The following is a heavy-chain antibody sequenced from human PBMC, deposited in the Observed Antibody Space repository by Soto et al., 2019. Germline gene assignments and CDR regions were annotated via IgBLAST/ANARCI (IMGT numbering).Heavy chain of an antibody. CDR1: GGSINSYY. CDR2: IYYNGNT. V-gene: IGHV4-59*08. CDR3: ARHDHGGYFRH. D-gene: IGHD3-16*01. Sequence: VQLQESGPGLVKPSETLSLTCTVSGGSINSYYWSWIRQSQGKGLEWIAYIYYNGNTNYNPSLFSRVTLSVDTSKNQFSLSLTSVTAADTAMYYCARHDHGGYFRHWGQGTLVTVSS. J-gene: IGHJ1*01.